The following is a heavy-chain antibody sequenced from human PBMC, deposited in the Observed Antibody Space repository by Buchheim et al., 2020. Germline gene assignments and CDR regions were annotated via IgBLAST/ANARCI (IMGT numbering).Heavy chain of an antibody. V-gene: IGHV1-69*08. CDR2: IIPILGIA. J-gene: IGHJ6*02. Sequence: QVQLVQSGAEVKKPGSSVKVSCKASGGTFSSYTISWVRQAPGQGLEWMGRIIPILGIANYAQKFQGRVTITADKSTSTAYMELSSLRSEETAVYYCARDPGYCTNGVCYTPPFYYGMDVWGQGTT. CDR1: GGTFSSYT. CDR3: ARDPGYCTNGVCYTPPFYYGMDV. D-gene: IGHD2-8*01.